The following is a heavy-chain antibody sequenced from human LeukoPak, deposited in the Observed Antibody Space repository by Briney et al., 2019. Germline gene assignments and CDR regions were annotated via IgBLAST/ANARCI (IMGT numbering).Heavy chain of an antibody. CDR3: ARGAYYYDSSGYSDFDY. D-gene: IGHD3-22*01. V-gene: IGHV3-74*01. Sequence: GGSLRLSCAASGFTFSNYWMHWVRQAPGKGLVWVSRTNTDGSSTNYADSVKGRFTISRDNAKNTVYLQMNSLRAEDTAVYYCARGAYYYDSSGYSDFDYWGQGTLVTVSS. CDR2: TNTDGSST. J-gene: IGHJ4*02. CDR1: GFTFSNYW.